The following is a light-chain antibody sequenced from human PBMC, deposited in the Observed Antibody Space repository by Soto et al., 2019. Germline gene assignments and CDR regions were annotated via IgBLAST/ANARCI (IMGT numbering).Light chain of an antibody. CDR2: GAS. Sequence: EIVLTQSPGTLSLSPGERATLSCRASQSVSSSYLAWYQQKPGQAPRLLIYGASSRATGIPDRFSGSGSGTDFTRTISRLEPEVFAVYYCQQYGSSRTFGQGTKVEIK. V-gene: IGKV3-20*01. J-gene: IGKJ1*01. CDR3: QQYGSSRT. CDR1: QSVSSSY.